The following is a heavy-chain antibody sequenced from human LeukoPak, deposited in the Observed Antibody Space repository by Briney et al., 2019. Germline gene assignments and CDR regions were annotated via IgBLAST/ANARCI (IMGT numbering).Heavy chain of an antibody. CDR1: GGSISSGGYY. V-gene: IGHV4-31*03. CDR2: IYYSGST. CDR3: ARDNAGDYYYGMDV. J-gene: IGHJ6*02. D-gene: IGHD3-10*01. Sequence: SETLSLTCTVPGGSISSGGYYWSWTRQHPGKGLEWIGYIYYSGSTYYNPSLKSRVTISVDTSKNQFSLKLSSVTAADTAVYYCARDNAGDYYYGMDVWGQGTTVTVSS.